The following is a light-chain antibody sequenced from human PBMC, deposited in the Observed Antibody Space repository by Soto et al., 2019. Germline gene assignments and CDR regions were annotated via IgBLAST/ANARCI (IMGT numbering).Light chain of an antibody. J-gene: IGKJ2*01. CDR1: QSISSW. CDR3: QQYSSYPYT. CDR2: QAS. V-gene: IGKV1-5*03. Sequence: DIQMTQSPSTLSASVGDTVTITFRASQSISSWLAWYQQKPGKAPRLLMYQASTLESGVPSRFSGSGSGTELTLTISRLQPDDFATYYCQQYSSYPYTFGQGTKVDI.